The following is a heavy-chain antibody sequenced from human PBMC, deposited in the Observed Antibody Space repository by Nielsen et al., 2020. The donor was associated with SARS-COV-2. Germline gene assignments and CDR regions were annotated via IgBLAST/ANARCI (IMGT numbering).Heavy chain of an antibody. D-gene: IGHD2-2*01. Sequence: ASVKVSCKASDNTFTTITWVRQAPGQGLEWVGRISGNNANVKYAQNLQGRVTMNTDTSTSTVYMDLKRLRSDDTAVYYCAREGSGVVPGPLGIGMWYLYYYMDVWGRGTTVTVSS. J-gene: IGHJ6*03. V-gene: IGHV1-18*01. CDR2: ISGNNANV. CDR1: DNTFTT. CDR3: AREGSGVVPGPLGIGMWYLYYYMDV.